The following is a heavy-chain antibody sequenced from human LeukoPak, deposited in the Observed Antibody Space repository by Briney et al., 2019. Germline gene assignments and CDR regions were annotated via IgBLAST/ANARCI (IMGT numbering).Heavy chain of an antibody. CDR3: AKDGQPLLRFLEWLLSHFDY. J-gene: IGHJ4*02. Sequence: GGSLRLSCAASGFTFSSYGMHWVRQAPGKGLEWVAVISYDGSNKYYADSVKGRFTISRDNSKNTLYLQMNSLRAEDTAVYYCAKDGQPLLRFLEWLLSHFDYWGQGTLVTVSS. CDR2: ISYDGSNK. CDR1: GFTFSSYG. V-gene: IGHV3-30*18. D-gene: IGHD3-3*01.